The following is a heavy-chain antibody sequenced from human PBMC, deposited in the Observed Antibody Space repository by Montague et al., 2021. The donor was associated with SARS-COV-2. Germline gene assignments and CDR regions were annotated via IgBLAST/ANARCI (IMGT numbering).Heavy chain of an antibody. CDR3: ASVYTVTYYFDY. CDR1: GGSISSDYFY. J-gene: IGHJ4*02. V-gene: IGHV4-61*02. CDR2: IYRSGNT. D-gene: IGHD4-17*01. Sequence: TLSLTCTVSGGSISSDYFYWSWLWQPDGKGLEWIGLIYRSGNTNYNPSLKSRVTISVDTSKNQFSLKLSSVTAADTAVYYCASVYTVTYYFDYWGRGTLVTVSS.